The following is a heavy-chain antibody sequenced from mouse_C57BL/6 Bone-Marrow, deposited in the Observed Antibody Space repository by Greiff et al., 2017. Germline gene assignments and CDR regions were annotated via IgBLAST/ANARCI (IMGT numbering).Heavy chain of an antibody. J-gene: IGHJ2*01. D-gene: IGHD1-2*01. V-gene: IGHV5-4*01. Sequence: EVKLMESGGGLVKPGGSLKLSCAASGFTFSSYAMSWVRQTPEKRLEWVATISDGGSYTYYPDNVKGRFTISRDNAKNNLYLQMSHLKSEDTAMYYCARDTADSYYIDYWGQGTTLTVSS. CDR3: ARDTADSYYIDY. CDR1: GFTFSSYA. CDR2: ISDGGSYT.